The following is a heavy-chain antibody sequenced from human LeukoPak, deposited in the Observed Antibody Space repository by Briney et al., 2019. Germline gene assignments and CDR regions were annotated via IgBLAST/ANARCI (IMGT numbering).Heavy chain of an antibody. V-gene: IGHV1-2*02. J-gene: IGHJ4*02. CDR3: ARGWSGPYYFDY. CDR1: GYTFTDYY. CDR2: INPYTGGT. D-gene: IGHD3-3*01. Sequence: ASVTVSCKASGYTFTDYYMHWVRQAPGQGLEWMAWINPYTGGTNYAQRFQGRVTMTRDTSISTAYMELNSLRSDDTAVYYCARGWSGPYYFDYWGQGTLVTVSS.